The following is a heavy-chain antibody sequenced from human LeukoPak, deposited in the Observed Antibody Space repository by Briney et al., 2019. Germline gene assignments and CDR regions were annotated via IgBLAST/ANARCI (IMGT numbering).Heavy chain of an antibody. CDR1: GYTFTSYY. Sequence: ASVKVSCKASGYTFTSYYMHWVRQAPGQGLEWMGWINPNSGGTNYAQKFQGRVTMTRDTSISTAYMELSRLRSDDTAVYYCARGAGATSYYYYYGMDVWGQGTTVTVSS. CDR3: ARGAGATSYYYYYGMDV. CDR2: INPNSGGT. J-gene: IGHJ6*02. D-gene: IGHD1-26*01. V-gene: IGHV1-2*02.